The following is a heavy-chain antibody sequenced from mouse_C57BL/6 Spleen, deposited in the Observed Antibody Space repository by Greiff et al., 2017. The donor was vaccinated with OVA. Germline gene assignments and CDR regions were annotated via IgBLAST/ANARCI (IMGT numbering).Heavy chain of an antibody. Sequence: QVQLQQSGAELARPGASVKLSCKASGYTFTSYGISWVKQRTGQGLEWIGEIYPRSGNTYYNEKFKGKATLTADKSSSTAYMELRSLTSEDSAGYFCARHYYGSSYDFGYWGQGTTLTVSS. D-gene: IGHD1-1*01. V-gene: IGHV1-81*01. CDR3: ARHYYGSSYDFGY. CDR1: GYTFTSYG. J-gene: IGHJ2*01. CDR2: IYPRSGNT.